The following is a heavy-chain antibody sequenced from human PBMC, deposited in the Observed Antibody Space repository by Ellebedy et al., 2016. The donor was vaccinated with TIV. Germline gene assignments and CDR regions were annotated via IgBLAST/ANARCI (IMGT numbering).Heavy chain of an antibody. Sequence: GGSLRLSXAASGFTFSRYTMNWVRQAPGKGLEWVSFITSSSTTIHYADSVEGRFTISRDNAKNSLYLQMNSLRDEDTAVYYCARPSATTGRNWWFDPWGQGTLVTVSS. D-gene: IGHD4-11*01. CDR2: ITSSSTTI. CDR3: ARPSATTGRNWWFDP. V-gene: IGHV3-48*02. CDR1: GFTFSRYT. J-gene: IGHJ5*02.